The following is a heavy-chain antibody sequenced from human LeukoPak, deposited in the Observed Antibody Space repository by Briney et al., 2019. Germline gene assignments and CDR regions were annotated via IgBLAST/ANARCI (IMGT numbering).Heavy chain of an antibody. V-gene: IGHV4-59*08. D-gene: IGHD6-19*01. Sequence: SETLSLTCALSGGSITGHYWNWIRQTPGMRLEWIGYTSYSRTTIYNSYFKGRATMSIDTSKNQLYLNLTSVTATDTAVYYCAKLGHSDGWYLGAFDIWGQGTTVIVSS. CDR1: GGSITGHY. J-gene: IGHJ3*02. CDR3: AKLGHSDGWYLGAFDI. CDR2: TSYSRTT.